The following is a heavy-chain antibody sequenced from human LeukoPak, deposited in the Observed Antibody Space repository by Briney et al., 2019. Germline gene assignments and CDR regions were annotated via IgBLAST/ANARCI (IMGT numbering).Heavy chain of an antibody. CDR2: IFYSGRT. V-gene: IGHV4-39*07. J-gene: IGHJ4*02. CDR3: ARDILATSIATPYY. Sequence: SETLSLTCTVSGGSISSSTYYWGWIRQPPGKGLEWIGSIFYSGRTYYNTSLKSRYTMSVDTSKNQFSLRLSSVNAADTAVYYCARDILATSIATPYYWGQGTLVTVSS. CDR1: GGSISSSTYY. D-gene: IGHD6-6*01.